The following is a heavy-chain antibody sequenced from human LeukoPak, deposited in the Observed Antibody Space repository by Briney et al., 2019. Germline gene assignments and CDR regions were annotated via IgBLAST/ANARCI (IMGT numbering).Heavy chain of an antibody. CDR2: INSDGSST. J-gene: IGHJ3*02. V-gene: IGHV3-74*01. CDR1: GFTFSSYW. D-gene: IGHD3-22*01. CDR3: AKAGSSGYYNDAFDI. Sequence: PGGSLRLSCAASGFTFSSYWMHWVRQAPGKGLVWVSRINSDGSSTSYADSVKGRFTISRDYAKNTLYLQMNSLRTEDMALYFCAKAGSSGYYNDAFDIWGQGTMVTVSS.